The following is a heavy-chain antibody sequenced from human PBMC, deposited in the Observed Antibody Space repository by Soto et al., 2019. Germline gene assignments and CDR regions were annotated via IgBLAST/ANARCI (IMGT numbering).Heavy chain of an antibody. J-gene: IGHJ4*01. CDR3: VRTRNDYGDYYFD. CDR1: GFTFSDYY. V-gene: IGHV3-11*03. CDR2: ISHWSDYT. Sequence: GGSLRLSIAAAGFTFSDYYMSWIRQAPGKGLAWISYISHWSDYTHFADSVEGRFTISRDNAKNSLFLQMDSLRVEDTGIYYCVRTRNDYGDYYFD. D-gene: IGHD4-17*01.